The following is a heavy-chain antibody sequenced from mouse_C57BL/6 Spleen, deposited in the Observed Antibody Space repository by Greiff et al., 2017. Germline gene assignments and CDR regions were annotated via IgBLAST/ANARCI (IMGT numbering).Heavy chain of an antibody. V-gene: IGHV1-54*01. CDR1: GYAFTNYL. Sequence: QVQLKESGAELVRPGTSVKVSCKASGYAFTNYLIEWVKQRPGQGLEWIGVINPGSGGTNYNEKFKGKATLTADKSSSTAYMQLSSLTSEDSAVYFCARWGDSDYLDYWGQGTTLTVSS. J-gene: IGHJ2*01. CDR3: ARWGDSDYLDY. CDR2: INPGSGGT.